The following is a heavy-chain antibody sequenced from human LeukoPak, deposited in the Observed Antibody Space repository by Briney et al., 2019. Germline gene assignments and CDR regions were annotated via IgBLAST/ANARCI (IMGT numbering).Heavy chain of an antibody. V-gene: IGHV1-8*03. D-gene: IGHD1-7*01. CDR3: ARGNYDRSRWFDP. CDR2: MNPNSGNT. Sequence: ASVKVSCKASGYTFTSYDINWVRQATGQGLEWMGWMNPNSGNTGYAQKFQGRVTITRNTSISTAYMELSRLRSDDTAVYYCARGNYDRSRWFDPWGQGTLVTVSS. CDR1: GYTFTSYD. J-gene: IGHJ5*02.